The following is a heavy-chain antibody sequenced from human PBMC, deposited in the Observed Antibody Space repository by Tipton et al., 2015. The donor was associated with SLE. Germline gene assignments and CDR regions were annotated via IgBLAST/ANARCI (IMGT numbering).Heavy chain of an antibody. CDR3: ARVAGWIEDAFDI. J-gene: IGHJ3*02. Sequence: TLSLTCAVYGGSFSGYYWNWIRQPPGKGLEWIGEINHSGDTNYNPSLKSRVTISVDTSKNQFSLKLSSVTAADTAVYYCARVAGWIEDAFDIWGQGTMVTVSS. D-gene: IGHD2-2*03. CDR2: INHSGDT. V-gene: IGHV4-34*01. CDR1: GGSFSGYY.